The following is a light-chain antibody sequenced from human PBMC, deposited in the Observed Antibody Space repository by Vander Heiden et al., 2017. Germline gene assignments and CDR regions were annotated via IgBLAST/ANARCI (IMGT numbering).Light chain of an antibody. CDR1: QSVSTY. CDR2: DAS. CDR3: QQHSNWPPIT. Sequence: EIVLTQSPDTLSLSPGETATLSCRASQSVSTYLAWYQQKPGQAPRLLIYDASHRATGIPARFSGSGYGTDFTLTISSRQPEDFAVYYCQQHSNWPPITFGQGTQMEIK. J-gene: IGKJ5*01. V-gene: IGKV3-11*01.